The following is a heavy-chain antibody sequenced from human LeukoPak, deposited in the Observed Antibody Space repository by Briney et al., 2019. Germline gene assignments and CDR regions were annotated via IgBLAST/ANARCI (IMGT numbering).Heavy chain of an antibody. CDR3: ARVEEVSSSWPFDY. V-gene: IGHV4-34*01. CDR1: GGSFSGYY. J-gene: IGHJ4*02. Sequence: SETLSLTCAVYGGSFSGYYWSWIRQPPGKGLEWIGEINHSGSTNYNPSLKSRVTISVDTSKNQFSLKLSSVTAADTAVYYCARVEEVSSSWPFDYWGQGTLVIVSS. CDR2: INHSGST. D-gene: IGHD6-13*01.